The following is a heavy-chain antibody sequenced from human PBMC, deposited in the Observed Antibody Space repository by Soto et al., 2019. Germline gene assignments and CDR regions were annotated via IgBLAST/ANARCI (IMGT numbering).Heavy chain of an antibody. D-gene: IGHD6-6*01. J-gene: IGHJ4*02. CDR1: GFTFSSYG. CDR2: ISYDGSNK. CDR3: AKAGSSSPGAFDY. Sequence: QVQLVESGGGVVQPGRSLRLSCAASGFTFSSYGMHWVPQAPGKGLEWVAVISYDGSNKYYADSVKGRFTISRDNSKNTLYLQMNSLRAEDTAVYYCAKAGSSSPGAFDYWGQGTLVTVSS. V-gene: IGHV3-30*18.